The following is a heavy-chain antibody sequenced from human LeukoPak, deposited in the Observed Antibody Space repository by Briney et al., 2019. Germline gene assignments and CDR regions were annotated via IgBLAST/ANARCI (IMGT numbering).Heavy chain of an antibody. CDR2: IYYSGST. J-gene: IGHJ4*02. CDR1: GGSISGYY. Sequence: PSETLSLTCTVSGGSISGYYWSWIRQPPGKGLEWIAYIYYSGSTNYNPSLKGRVTISVDTSKNQISLRLSSVTAADTAVYYCARWDSSAWYYDYWGQGTLVTVSS. V-gene: IGHV4-59*08. D-gene: IGHD6-19*01. CDR3: ARWDSSAWYYDY.